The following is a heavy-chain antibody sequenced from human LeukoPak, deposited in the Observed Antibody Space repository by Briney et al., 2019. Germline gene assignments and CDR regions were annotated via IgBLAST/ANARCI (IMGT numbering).Heavy chain of an antibody. Sequence: GESLKISCKGSGYSFTSYWIGWVRQMPGKGLEWMGIINPGDSDTRYSPSFQGQVTISADKSISTAYLQWSSLKASDTAMYYCARGGYDSSGYYLDKYYFDYWGQGTLVTVS. J-gene: IGHJ4*02. CDR3: ARGGYDSSGYYLDKYYFDY. CDR2: INPGDSDT. CDR1: GYSFTSYW. V-gene: IGHV5-51*01. D-gene: IGHD3-22*01.